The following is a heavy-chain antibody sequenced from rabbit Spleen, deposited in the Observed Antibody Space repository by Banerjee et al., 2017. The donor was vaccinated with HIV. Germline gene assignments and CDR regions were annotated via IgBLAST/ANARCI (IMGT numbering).Heavy chain of an antibody. J-gene: IGHJ4*01. CDR1: GFDFNSYG. Sequence: QEQLVESGGGLVQPGGSLKLSCKASGFDFNSYGMSWVRQAPGKGLEWIGYIDPVFGITYYANWVNGRFTISSHNAQNTLFLQLNSLTAADTATYFCVREVAAKFNLWGQGTLVTVS. CDR2: IDPVFGIT. CDR3: VREVAAKFNL. D-gene: IGHD4-1*01. V-gene: IGHV1S47*01.